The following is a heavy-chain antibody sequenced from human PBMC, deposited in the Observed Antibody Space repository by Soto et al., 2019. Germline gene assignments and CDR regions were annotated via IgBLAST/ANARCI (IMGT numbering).Heavy chain of an antibody. V-gene: IGHV4-59*08. D-gene: IGHD2-21*02. CDR3: ARRKYCGDDCFPFDY. J-gene: IGHJ4*02. Sequence: QVQLQESGPGLVKPSETLSLTCTVSGGSISSHYWSWIRQPPGKGLEWIGYIYYSGSTNYNPSLTSRVTISVDTSKNQFSLKLSSVTAADTAVYYCARRKYCGDDCFPFDYWGQGTLVTVSS. CDR1: GGSISSHY. CDR2: IYYSGST.